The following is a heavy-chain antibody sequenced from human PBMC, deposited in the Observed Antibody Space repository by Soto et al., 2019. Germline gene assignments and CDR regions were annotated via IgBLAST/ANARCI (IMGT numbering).Heavy chain of an antibody. Sequence: GWSLRLSCAASGFTFSDYYMTWIRQAPGKGLEWVSYISSNNNYPYYADSVKGRFTISRDNSKNTLYLQMNSLRAEDTAVYYCASVPFPLGMDVWGQGTTVTVSS. D-gene: IGHD3-16*01. CDR1: GFTFSDYY. CDR2: ISSNNNYP. J-gene: IGHJ6*02. V-gene: IGHV3-11*03. CDR3: ASVPFPLGMDV.